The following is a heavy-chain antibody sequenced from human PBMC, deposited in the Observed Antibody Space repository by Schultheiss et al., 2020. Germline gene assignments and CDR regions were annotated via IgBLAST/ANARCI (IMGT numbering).Heavy chain of an antibody. J-gene: IGHJ6*02. CDR2: ISYDGSNK. V-gene: IGHV3-30*18. CDR3: AKSFHRPQVPQYYYGMDV. CDR1: GFTFSSYS. Sequence: GGSLRLSCAASGFTFSSYSMHWVRQAPGKGLEWVAVISYDGSNKYYADSVKGRFTISRDNSKNTLYLQMNSLRAEDTAVYYCAKSFHRPQVPQYYYGMDVWGQGTTVTVSS. D-gene: IGHD4/OR15-4a*01.